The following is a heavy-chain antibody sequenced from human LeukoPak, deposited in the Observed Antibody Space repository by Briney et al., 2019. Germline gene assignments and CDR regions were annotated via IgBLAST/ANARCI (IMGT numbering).Heavy chain of an antibody. CDR2: IYPRGST. Sequence: PSETLSLTCTVSGDSFSSTGYYWNWIRQPAGKGLEWIGRIYPRGSTNYNPSLKSRVSMSVDTSKNQFSLKLSSVTAADTAVYYCARAIGGSYYVESWGQGTLVTVSS. J-gene: IGHJ4*02. D-gene: IGHD1-26*01. CDR3: ARAIGGSYYVES. V-gene: IGHV4-61*02. CDR1: GDSFSSTGYY.